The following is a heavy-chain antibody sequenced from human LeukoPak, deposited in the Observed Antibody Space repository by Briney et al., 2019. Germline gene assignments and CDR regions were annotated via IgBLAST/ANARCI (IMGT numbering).Heavy chain of an antibody. D-gene: IGHD3-16*01. CDR1: GGSISSYY. J-gene: IGHJ4*02. CDR3: ARGMITFGGVMDPALH. V-gene: IGHV4-59*12. CDR2: IYYSGST. Sequence: SETLSLTCTVSGGSISSYYWSWIRQPPGKGLEWIGYIYYSGSTNYNPSLKSRVTISVDTSKNQFSLKLSSVTAADTAVYYCARGMITFGGVMDPALHWGQGTLVTVSS.